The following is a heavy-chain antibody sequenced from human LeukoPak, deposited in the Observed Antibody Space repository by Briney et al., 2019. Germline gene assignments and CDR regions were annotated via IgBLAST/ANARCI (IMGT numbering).Heavy chain of an antibody. CDR1: GGTFSSYA. CDR3: ARVILWFGELFPAYYYGIDV. J-gene: IGHJ6*02. Sequence: ASVKVSCKASGGTFSSYAMNWVRQAPGQGLEWMGWINTNTGNPTYAQGFTGRFVFSLDTSVSTAYLQISSLKAEDTAVYYCARVILWFGELFPAYYYGIDVWGQGTTVTVSS. V-gene: IGHV7-4-1*02. D-gene: IGHD3-10*01. CDR2: INTNTGNP.